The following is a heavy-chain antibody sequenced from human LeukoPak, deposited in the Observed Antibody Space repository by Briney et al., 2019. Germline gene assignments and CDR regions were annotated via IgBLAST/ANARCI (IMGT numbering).Heavy chain of an antibody. D-gene: IGHD6-13*01. J-gene: IGHJ4*02. V-gene: IGHV4-59*12. CDR2: IYYSGST. Sequence: PSETLSLTCTVSGGSISSYYWSWIRQPPGKGLEWIGYIYYSGSTNYNPSLKSRVTISVDTSKNQFSLKLSSVTAADTAVYYCARSLAAAGSVHFDYWGQETLVTVSS. CDR1: GGSISSYY. CDR3: ARSLAAAGSVHFDY.